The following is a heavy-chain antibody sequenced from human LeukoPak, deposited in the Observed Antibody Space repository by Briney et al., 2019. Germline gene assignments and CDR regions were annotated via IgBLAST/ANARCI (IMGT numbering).Heavy chain of an antibody. D-gene: IGHD2-15*01. V-gene: IGHV4-34*01. CDR2: INHSGST. CDR3: ARAFRVPGYCSGGSCRRWFDP. CDR1: GGSFSGYY. J-gene: IGHJ5*02. Sequence: SETLSLTCAVYGGSFSGYYWSWIRQPPGKGLEGIGEINHSGSTNYNPSLKSRVTISVDTSKNQFSLKLSSVTAADTAVYYCARAFRVPGYCSGGSCRRWFDPWGQGTLVTVSS.